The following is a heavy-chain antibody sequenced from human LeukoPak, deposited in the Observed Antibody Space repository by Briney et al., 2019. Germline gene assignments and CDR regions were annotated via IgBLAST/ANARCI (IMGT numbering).Heavy chain of an antibody. CDR3: ASSSGYYYLNWFDP. Sequence: SQTLSLTCTVSGGSISSGTYYWSWIRQPAGKRLEWIGRIYTSGSTNYNPSLKSRVTISVDTSKNQFSLKLSSVTAADTAVYYCASSSGYYYLNWFDPWGQGTLVTVSS. CDR2: IYTSGST. CDR1: GGSISSGTYY. J-gene: IGHJ5*02. V-gene: IGHV4-61*02. D-gene: IGHD3-22*01.